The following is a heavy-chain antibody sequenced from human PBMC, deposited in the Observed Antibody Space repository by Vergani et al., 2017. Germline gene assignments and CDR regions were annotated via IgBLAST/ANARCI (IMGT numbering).Heavy chain of an antibody. D-gene: IGHD3-9*01. J-gene: IGHJ4*02. Sequence: QLHLQESGPGLVKPSETLSLTCTVSGGSITSSSYYWGWIRQPPGKGLEWIGNIYQSGGAYYNPSRKGLVTISDDTSKHQFSLEVPSVTAADTALYFCTRSESFGLRNFHWALWGQGTLVTVSS. CDR2: IYQSGGA. V-gene: IGHV4-39*01. CDR3: TRSESFGLRNFHWAL. CDR1: GGSITSSSYY.